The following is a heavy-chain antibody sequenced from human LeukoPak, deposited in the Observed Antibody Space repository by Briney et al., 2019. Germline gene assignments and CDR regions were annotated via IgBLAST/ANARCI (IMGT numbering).Heavy chain of an antibody. CDR3: ASYPTTVTTGYFDY. Sequence: SETLSLTCTVSGGSISSSSYYWGWIRQPPGKGLEWIGSIYYSGSIYYNPSLKSRVTISVDTSKNQFSLKLSSVTAADTAVYYCASYPTTVTTGYFDYWGQGTLVTVSS. CDR2: IYYSGSI. D-gene: IGHD4-17*01. CDR1: GGSISSSSYY. J-gene: IGHJ4*02. V-gene: IGHV4-39*01.